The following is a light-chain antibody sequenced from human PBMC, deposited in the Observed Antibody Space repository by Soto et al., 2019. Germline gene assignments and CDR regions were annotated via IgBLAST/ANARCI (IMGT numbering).Light chain of an antibody. CDR2: GAS. CDR3: QQQGRSWIT. V-gene: IGKV3-15*01. CDR1: QSVSSN. J-gene: IGKJ5*01. Sequence: EIVMTQSPATLSVSPGERATLSCRASQSVSSNLVWYQQKPGQAPRLLIYGASTRATGIPARFSGSGSGTEFTLTISSLQSEDFAVYYCQQQGRSWITFGQGTRLEIK.